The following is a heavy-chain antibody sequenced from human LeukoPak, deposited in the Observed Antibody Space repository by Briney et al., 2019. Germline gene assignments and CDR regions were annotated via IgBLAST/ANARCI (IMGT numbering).Heavy chain of an antibody. D-gene: IGHD1-1*01. Sequence: PSETLSLTCTVSGGSISSYYWSWIRQPPGKGLEWIGYIYYSGSTNYNPSLKSRVTISVDTSKNQFSLKLSSVTAADTAVYYCARDDAGTTYAFDIWGQGTMVTVSS. CDR1: GGSISSYY. J-gene: IGHJ3*02. CDR2: IYYSGST. CDR3: ARDDAGTTYAFDI. V-gene: IGHV4-59*12.